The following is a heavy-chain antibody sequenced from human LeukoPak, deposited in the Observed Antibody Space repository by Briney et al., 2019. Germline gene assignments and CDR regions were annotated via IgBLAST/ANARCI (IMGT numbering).Heavy chain of an antibody. J-gene: IGHJ4*02. Sequence: SGGSLRLSCAASGFTFSSYSMNWVRQAPGKGLEWVSSISSSSSYIYYADSVKGRFTISRDNAKNSLYLQMNSLRAEDTALYYCAKSSYDILTGYLGDYWGQGTLVTVSS. D-gene: IGHD3-9*01. CDR2: ISSSSSYI. V-gene: IGHV3-21*04. CDR1: GFTFSSYS. CDR3: AKSSYDILTGYLGDY.